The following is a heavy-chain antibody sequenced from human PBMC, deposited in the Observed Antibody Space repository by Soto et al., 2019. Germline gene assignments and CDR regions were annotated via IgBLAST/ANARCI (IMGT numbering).Heavy chain of an antibody. V-gene: IGHV4-38-2*01. CDR3: ARVSLIVLIGMDV. CDR1: GYSISSGYY. CDR2: IYHSGST. J-gene: IGHJ6*02. Sequence: KASETLSLTCAVSGYSISSGYYWGWIRQPPGKGLEWIGSIYHSGSTYYNPSLKSRVTISVDTSKNQFSLKLSSVTAADTAVYYCARVSLIVLIGMDVWGQAPTVTVSS. D-gene: IGHD2-8*01.